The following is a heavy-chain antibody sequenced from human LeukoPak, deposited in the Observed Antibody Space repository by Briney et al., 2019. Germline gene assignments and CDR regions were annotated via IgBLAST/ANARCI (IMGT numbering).Heavy chain of an antibody. Sequence: PGGSLRLSCAASGFAFSPSWMSWVRQAPGKGLEWVANIQQDGSAKCYVDSVKGRFTISRDNAKNSLYLQMNSLRAEDTAVYYCARFSLYDNSGYYSWLFDFWGQGTLVTVSS. CDR2: IQQDGSAK. CDR3: ARFSLYDNSGYYSWLFDF. V-gene: IGHV3-7*01. J-gene: IGHJ4*02. D-gene: IGHD3-22*01. CDR1: GFAFSPSW.